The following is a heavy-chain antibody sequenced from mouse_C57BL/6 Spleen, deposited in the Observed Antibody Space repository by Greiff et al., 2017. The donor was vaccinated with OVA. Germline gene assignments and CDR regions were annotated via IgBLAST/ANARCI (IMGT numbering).Heavy chain of an antibody. CDR2: IHPSDSDT. J-gene: IGHJ4*01. CDR1: GYTFTSYW. V-gene: IGHV1-74*01. D-gene: IGHD2-12*01. Sequence: QVQLLQSGAELVKPGASVKVSCKASGYTFTSYWMHWVKQRPGQGLEWIGRIHPSDSDTNYNQKFKGKATLTVDKSSSTAYMQLSSLTSEDSAIYYWAITTEEAGRYYYAMDYWGQGTSVTVSS. CDR3: AITTEEAGRYYYAMDY.